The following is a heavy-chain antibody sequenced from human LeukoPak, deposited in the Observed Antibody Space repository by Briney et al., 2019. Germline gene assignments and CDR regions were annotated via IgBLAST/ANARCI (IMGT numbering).Heavy chain of an antibody. CDR2: INHSGST. CDR1: GGSFSGYY. V-gene: IGHV4-34*01. J-gene: IGHJ4*02. Sequence: PSETLSLTCAVYGGSFSGYYWSWIRQPPGKGLEWIGEINHSGSTNYNPSLKSRVTISVDTSKNQFSLKLSSVTAADTAVYYCARGRPLGYWGQGTLVTVSS. CDR3: ARGRPLGY.